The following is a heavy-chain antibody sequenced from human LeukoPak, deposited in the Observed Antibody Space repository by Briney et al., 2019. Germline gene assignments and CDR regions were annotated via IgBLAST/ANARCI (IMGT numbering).Heavy chain of an antibody. CDR2: TWYDESNK. Sequence: PGRSLRLSCAASGFSFSSYGMHWVRQAPGKGLEWVALTWYDESNKYYADSVKGRFTISRDNSKNTLYLQINSLRDEDTAVYYCARDYDTSGYSFDYWGQGTLVTVSS. J-gene: IGHJ4*02. D-gene: IGHD3-22*01. CDR1: GFSFSSYG. V-gene: IGHV3-33*08. CDR3: ARDYDTSGYSFDY.